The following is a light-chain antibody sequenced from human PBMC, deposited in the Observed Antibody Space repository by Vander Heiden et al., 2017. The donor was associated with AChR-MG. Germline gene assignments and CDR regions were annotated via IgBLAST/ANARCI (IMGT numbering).Light chain of an antibody. CDR1: SSDVGGYNY. CDR3: SSYAGSKIRV. J-gene: IGLJ1*01. Sequence: QSALTQPPSASGSPGQSVTMSCTGTSSDVGGYNYVSWYQQHPGKAPTLLIYEVSKRPSGVPDRFSGSKSGNTASLTVSGLQAEDEADYYCSSYAGSKIRVFGTGTKVTVL. CDR2: EVS. V-gene: IGLV2-8*01.